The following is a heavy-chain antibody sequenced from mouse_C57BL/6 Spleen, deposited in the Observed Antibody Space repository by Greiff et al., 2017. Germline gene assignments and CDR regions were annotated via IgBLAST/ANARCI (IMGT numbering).Heavy chain of an antibody. CDR2: IDPEDGET. J-gene: IGHJ3*01. CDR3: ARDYSVRAWFAY. D-gene: IGHD1-1*01. CDR1: GFNIKDYY. V-gene: IGHV14-2*01. Sequence: VQLQQSGAELVKPGASVKLSCTASGFNIKDYYMHWVKQRTEQGLEWIGRIDPEDGETKYAPKFQGKATLTADTSSNTAYLQLSSLTSEDTAVYYCARDYSVRAWFAYWGQRALVTVSS.